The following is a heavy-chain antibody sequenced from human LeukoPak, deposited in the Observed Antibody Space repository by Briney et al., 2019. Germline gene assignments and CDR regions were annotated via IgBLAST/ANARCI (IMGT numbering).Heavy chain of an antibody. J-gene: IGHJ6*03. CDR1: GGSISFYY. CDR3: ARGVVVPAAIDYYYYYYIDV. CDR2: IYYSGST. D-gene: IGHD2-2*02. V-gene: IGHV4-59*01. Sequence: SETLSLTCTVSGGSISFYYWSWIRQPPGKGLEWIGYIYYSGSTNYNPSLKSRVTISVDTSKNQFSLKLSSVTAADTAVYYCARGVVVPAAIDYYYYYYIDVWGKGTTVTVSS.